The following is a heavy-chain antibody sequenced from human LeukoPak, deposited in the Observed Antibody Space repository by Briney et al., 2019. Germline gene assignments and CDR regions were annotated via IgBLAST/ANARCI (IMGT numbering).Heavy chain of an antibody. CDR3: ARAAGDSYGYRYYFDY. CDR2: INPNGGST. CDR1: GYTFTSYY. Sequence: ASVKVSCKASGYTFTSYYIHWVRQAPGQGLDWMGLINPNGGSTTYAQKFQGRVTMTRDTSTSTVYMQLSSLRSEDTAVYFCARAAGDSYGYRYYFDYWGQGTLVTVSS. V-gene: IGHV1-46*01. D-gene: IGHD5-18*01. J-gene: IGHJ4*02.